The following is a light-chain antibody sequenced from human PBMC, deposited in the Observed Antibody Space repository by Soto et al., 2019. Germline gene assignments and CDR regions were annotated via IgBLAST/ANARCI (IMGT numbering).Light chain of an antibody. CDR1: SNDVGAYNY. Sequence: QSALTQPRSVSGSPGQSVTISCTGTSNDVGAYNYVSWYQQHPGKAPKVMIYDVNKRPSGVPDRFSGSKSDNTASLTISGLQAEDEADYYCCAYAGSYSLVFGGGTKLTVL. J-gene: IGLJ2*01. CDR3: CAYAGSYSLV. V-gene: IGLV2-11*01. CDR2: DVN.